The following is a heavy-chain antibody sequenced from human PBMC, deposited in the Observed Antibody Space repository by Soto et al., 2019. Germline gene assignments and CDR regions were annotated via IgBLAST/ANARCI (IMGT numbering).Heavy chain of an antibody. CDR3: ASSAWSGYVSDH. V-gene: IGHV3-74*01. CDR1: GFTFSSYW. Sequence: EVHLVESGGGLVQPGGSLRLSCAASGFTFSSYWMHWVRQVPGKGLVWVSRIKSEGSSTNYPDSVEGRFTISRDNAKNALYLQMNSLRAEDTAVYFCASSAWSGYVSDHWGQGTLVTVSS. CDR2: IKSEGSST. D-gene: IGHD3-3*01. J-gene: IGHJ5*02.